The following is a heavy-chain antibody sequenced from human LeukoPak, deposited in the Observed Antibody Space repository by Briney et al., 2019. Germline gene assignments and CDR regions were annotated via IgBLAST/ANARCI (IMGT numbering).Heavy chain of an antibody. Sequence: SETLSLTCAVSGGSISSSNWWSWVRPPPGKGLEWIGEFYHSGSTNYNPSLKSRVTISVDKSKNQVPLKLSSVTAADTAVYCCARAYYYDSSGYGNWFVPWGRGTLVSVSS. D-gene: IGHD3-22*01. CDR2: FYHSGST. J-gene: IGHJ5*02. V-gene: IGHV4-4*01. CDR1: GGSISSSNW. CDR3: ARAYYYDSSGYGNWFVP.